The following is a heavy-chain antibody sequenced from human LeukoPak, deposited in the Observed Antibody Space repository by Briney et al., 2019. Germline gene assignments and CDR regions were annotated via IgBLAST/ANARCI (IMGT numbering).Heavy chain of an antibody. J-gene: IGHJ4*02. CDR3: AKDLGTSPTPRGYFDY. Sequence: PGGSLRLSCAASGFTFSTSAMHWVRQTPGKGLEWVAFIRYDGSDKYYADSVKGRFIISRDNSKNTLYLQMDSLRAEDTAVYYCAKDLGTSPTPRGYFDYWGQGTLVTVSS. CDR1: GFTFSTSA. CDR2: IRYDGSDK. V-gene: IGHV3-30*02. D-gene: IGHD7-27*01.